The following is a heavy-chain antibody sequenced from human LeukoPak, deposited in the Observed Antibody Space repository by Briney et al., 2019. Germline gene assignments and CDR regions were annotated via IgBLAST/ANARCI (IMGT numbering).Heavy chain of an antibody. V-gene: IGHV3-30*03. D-gene: IGHD2-21*02. CDR1: GFTFSPYA. J-gene: IGHJ1*01. CDR3: ARAASCGGDCSSSYLQH. Sequence: GGSLRLSGAASGFTFSPYAMHWVRQAPGKGLEWVALISNDGSNKYYADSVKGRFTISRDNSKNTLDLQMNSLRAEDTAVYYCARAASCGGDCSSSYLQHWGQGTLVTVSS. CDR2: ISNDGSNK.